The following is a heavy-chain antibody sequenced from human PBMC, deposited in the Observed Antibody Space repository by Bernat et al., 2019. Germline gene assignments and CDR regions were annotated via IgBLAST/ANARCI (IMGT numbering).Heavy chain of an antibody. CDR1: GFTFSSSA. CDR3: ARDEGSSWSDAFDI. J-gene: IGHJ3*02. CDR2: ISYDGSNK. V-gene: IGHV3-30-3*01. Sequence: QVQLVESGGGVVQPGRSLRLSCAASGFTFSSSAMHWVRQAPGKGLEWVAVISYDGSNKYYADSVKGRFTISRDNSKNTLYLQMNSLRAEDTAVYYCARDEGSSWSDAFDIWGQGTMVTVSS. D-gene: IGHD6-13*01.